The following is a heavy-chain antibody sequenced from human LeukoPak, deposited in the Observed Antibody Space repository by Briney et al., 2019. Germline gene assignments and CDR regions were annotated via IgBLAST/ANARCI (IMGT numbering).Heavy chain of an antibody. CDR3: ARHEFGDQYYYDSSGPLPFDY. CDR1: GGSISSSSYY. J-gene: IGHJ4*02. V-gene: IGHV4-39*01. Sequence: PSETLSLTCTVSGGSISSSSYYWGWIRQPPGEGLEWIGRIYCSGSTYYNPSLKSRVTISVDTSKNQFSLRLSSVTAADTAVYYCARHEFGDQYYYDSSGPLPFDYWGQGTLVTVSS. CDR2: IYCSGST. D-gene: IGHD3-22*01.